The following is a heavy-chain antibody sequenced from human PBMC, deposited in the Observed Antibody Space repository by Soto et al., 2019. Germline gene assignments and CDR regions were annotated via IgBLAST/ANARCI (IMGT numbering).Heavy chain of an antibody. V-gene: IGHV4-59*01. CDR2: FSDSGNT. CDR3: ARVPTTVTHPKSPFLVDRDVKDESFAP. Sequence: KPSETLSLTCSVSGGCPSRNNWSWFRKPPGKGLGWIGCFSDSGNTSYTPSLQSRVTISIDTSPNQFLLDLTPAPTADTAVYYCARVPTTVTHPKSPFLVDRDVKDESFAPWGQGNRVTVSS. D-gene: IGHD4-17*01. CDR1: GGCPSRNN. J-gene: IGHJ5*02.